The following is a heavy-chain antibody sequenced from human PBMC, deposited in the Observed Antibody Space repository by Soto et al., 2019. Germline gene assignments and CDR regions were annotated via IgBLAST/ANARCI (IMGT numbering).Heavy chain of an antibody. D-gene: IGHD2-15*01. Sequence: SVKVSCKASGGTFSSYAISWVRQAPGQGLEWMGGIIPIFGTANYAQKFQGRVTITADESTSTAYMELSSLRSEDTAVYYCARADCSGGSCSSNAMDVRGPGPMVTGSS. J-gene: IGHJ6*02. CDR1: GGTFSSYA. CDR2: IIPIFGTA. V-gene: IGHV1-69*13. CDR3: ARADCSGGSCSSNAMDV.